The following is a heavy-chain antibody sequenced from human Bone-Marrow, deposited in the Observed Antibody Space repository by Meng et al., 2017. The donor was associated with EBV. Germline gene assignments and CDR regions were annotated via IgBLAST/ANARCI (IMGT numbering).Heavy chain of an antibody. Sequence: RGGGVRLTTSEAMLLTWALYGGSFSVSGWSWIRPPPGKGLEWIGEINLGGNTNYNPSLKSRVSISVDTSKNHFSLKVNSVTAADTAVYYCATWNNNGWYYGYWGQGTLVTVSS. J-gene: IGHJ4*01. CDR3: ATWNNNGWYYGY. V-gene: IGHV4-34*01. D-gene: IGHD6-19*01. CDR1: GGSFSVSG. CDR2: INLGGNT.